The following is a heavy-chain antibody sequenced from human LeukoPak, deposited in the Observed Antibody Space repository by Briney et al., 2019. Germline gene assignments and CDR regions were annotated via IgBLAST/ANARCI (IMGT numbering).Heavy chain of an antibody. CDR2: INPNSGGT. Sequence: GASVKVSCKASGYTFTGYYMHWVRQAPGQGLEWMGWINPNSGGTNYAQKFQGRVTMTRDTSTSTVYMELSSLRSEDTAVYYCARNLNVRGPREPFAYWGQGTLVTVSS. CDR1: GYTFTGYY. J-gene: IGHJ4*02. CDR3: ARNLNVRGPREPFAY. D-gene: IGHD3-10*02. V-gene: IGHV1-2*02.